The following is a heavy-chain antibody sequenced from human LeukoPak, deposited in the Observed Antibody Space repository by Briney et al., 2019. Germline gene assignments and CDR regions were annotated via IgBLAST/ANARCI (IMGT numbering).Heavy chain of an antibody. CDR2: INPNSGDT. D-gene: IGHD6-13*01. CDR3: AREEAAAGTKGSYYFDY. Sequence: ASVKVSCKASGYTFTGYYMHWVRQAPGQGLEWMGRINPNSGDTNYAQKYQGRVTMTRDTSISTAYMELSRLRSDDTAVYYRAREEAAAGTKGSYYFDYWGQGTLVTVSS. CDR1: GYTFTGYY. V-gene: IGHV1-2*06. J-gene: IGHJ4*02.